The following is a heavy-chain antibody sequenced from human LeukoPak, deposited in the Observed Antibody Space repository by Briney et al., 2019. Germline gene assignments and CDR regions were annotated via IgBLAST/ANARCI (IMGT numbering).Heavy chain of an antibody. D-gene: IGHD6-19*01. Sequence: GGSLRLSCAASGFTFSSYAMSWVRQAPGKGLEWVSAISDSGGSTYYADSVKGRFTISRDNSKNTLDLQMNSLRAEDTAVYYCAKGHSSGWSYNWFDPWGQGTLVTVSS. CDR2: ISDSGGST. V-gene: IGHV3-23*01. J-gene: IGHJ5*02. CDR1: GFTFSSYA. CDR3: AKGHSSGWSYNWFDP.